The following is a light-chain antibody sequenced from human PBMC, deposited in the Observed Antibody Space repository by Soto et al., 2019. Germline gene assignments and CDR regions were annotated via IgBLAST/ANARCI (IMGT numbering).Light chain of an antibody. CDR3: KQFGRSPPSWT. CDR1: QSVSSNY. CDR2: GAS. J-gene: IGKJ1*01. V-gene: IGKV3-20*01. Sequence: ETVLTQSPGTLSLSPGERATLSCRARQSVSSNYLAWYQHKPGQAPRLLMYGASTRATGIPDRFSGSVSGTDFTLTSSRLEPEEFAVYCWKQFGRSPPSWTFGQGTKVEIK.